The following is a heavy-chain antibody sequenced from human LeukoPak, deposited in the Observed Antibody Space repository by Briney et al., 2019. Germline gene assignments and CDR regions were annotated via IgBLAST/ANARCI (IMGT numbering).Heavy chain of an antibody. CDR3: AKEGYYGSGSFPDH. J-gene: IGHJ4*02. Sequence: GGSLRLSCAASGFTFSSYGMHCVRQAPGKGLEWVAVISYDGSNEYYADSVKGRSTISRDNSKNTLYLQMNSLRAEDTAVYYCAKEGYYGSGSFPDHWGQGTLVTVSS. D-gene: IGHD3-10*01. CDR2: ISYDGSNE. V-gene: IGHV3-30*18. CDR1: GFTFSSYG.